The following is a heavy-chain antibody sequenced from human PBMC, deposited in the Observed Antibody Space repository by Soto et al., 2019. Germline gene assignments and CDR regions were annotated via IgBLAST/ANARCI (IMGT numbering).Heavy chain of an antibody. Sequence: SETLSLTCSFSGDSVTSRYLTWIRQSPEKGLEWIGYMYYSGITNYNPSLKSRVTISVDTSKNQFSLKLSSVTAADTAVYYCARDTSGYDFHYWGQGTLVTVSS. CDR1: GDSVTSRY. CDR2: MYYSGIT. CDR3: ARDTSGYDFHY. D-gene: IGHD5-12*01. J-gene: IGHJ4*02. V-gene: IGHV4-59*02.